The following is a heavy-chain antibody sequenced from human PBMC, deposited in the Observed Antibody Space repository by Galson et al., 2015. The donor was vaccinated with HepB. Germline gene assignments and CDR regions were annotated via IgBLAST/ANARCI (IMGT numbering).Heavy chain of an antibody. CDR2: IWYDGSSK. J-gene: IGHJ4*02. CDR1: GFIFSSYG. V-gene: IGHV3-33*01. Sequence: SLRLSCAASGFIFSSYGIHWVRQAPGKGLEWVAVIWYDGSSKYYADSMKGRFTISRDNSKNTLYLQMNSLRAEDTAVYYCARDAGANYYDSSGRLDYWGQGILVTVSS. CDR3: ARDAGANYYDSSGRLDY. D-gene: IGHD3-22*01.